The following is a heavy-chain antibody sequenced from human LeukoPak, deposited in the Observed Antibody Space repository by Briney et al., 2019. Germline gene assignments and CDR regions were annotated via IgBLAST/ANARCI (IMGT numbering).Heavy chain of an antibody. Sequence: GGSLRLSCAASGFTFSSYWMSWVRQAPGKGLEWVSSISSSSTYIHYADSVKGRFTISRDNAKNSLYLQMNSLRAEDTAVYYCARRYCSSTSCYPIDYWGQGTLVTVSS. CDR1: GFTFSSYW. V-gene: IGHV3-21*01. J-gene: IGHJ4*02. CDR3: ARRYCSSTSCYPIDY. D-gene: IGHD2-2*01. CDR2: ISSSSTYI.